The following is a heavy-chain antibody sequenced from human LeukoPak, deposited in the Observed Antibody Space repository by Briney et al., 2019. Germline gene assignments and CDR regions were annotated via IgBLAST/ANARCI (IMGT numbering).Heavy chain of an antibody. CDR2: IDWDDDK. D-gene: IGHD2-15*01. CDR1: GFSLSTNGMC. J-gene: IGHJ4*02. V-gene: IGHV2-70*11. Sequence: SGPALVKPTQTLTLTCTFSGFSLSTNGMCVSWLRQPLGKALERLARIDWDDDKYYTAHLKTRLTISRDTSKNQVVLTMTNMDPVDTARYYCSRRYCSGGSCYSEYDYFDYWGQGTLVTVSS. CDR3: SRRYCSGGSCYSEYDYFDY.